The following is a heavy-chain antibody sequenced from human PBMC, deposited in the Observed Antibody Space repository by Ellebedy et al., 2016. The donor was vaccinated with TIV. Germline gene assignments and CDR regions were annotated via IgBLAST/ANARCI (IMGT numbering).Heavy chain of an antibody. CDR1: GFTFSYYH. D-gene: IGHD4-11*01. CDR2: IRSKPRDYTT. J-gene: IGHJ4*02. V-gene: IGHV3-72*01. Sequence: GESLKISCVASGFTFSYYHMDRVRQAPGKGLEWVGRIRSKPRDYTTEYAASVKGRFTISRDDSKNSLYLHMNGLRAEDAAGYFCAGSSNGDIIDYWGQGTLVTVSS. CDR3: AGSSNGDIIDY.